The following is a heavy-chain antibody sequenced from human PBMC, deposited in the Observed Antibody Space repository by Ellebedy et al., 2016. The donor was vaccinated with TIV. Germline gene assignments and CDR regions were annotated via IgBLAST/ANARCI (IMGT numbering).Heavy chain of an antibody. CDR1: GGSINTYY. CDR2: VHYTGIT. V-gene: IGHV4-59*12. J-gene: IGHJ3*02. Sequence: MPSETLSLTCTVSGGSINTYYWTWIRQPPGKGLEYIGFVHYTGITNYNPSLRSPVTLSVDSFKNQFSLKLDSVTAADTAVYYCARDSKKGWAFDIWGRGTMVTVSS. CDR3: ARDSKKGWAFDI.